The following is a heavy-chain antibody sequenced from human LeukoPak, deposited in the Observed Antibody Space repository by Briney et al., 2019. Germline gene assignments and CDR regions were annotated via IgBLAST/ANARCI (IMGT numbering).Heavy chain of an antibody. Sequence: SETLSLPCSVSGGSISNYYWSWIRQPPGKGLEWIGWVYYDGRTSYNPSLKNRVSISAHTPKNQFSLNLSSVTAADTAVYYGARVKYDFWSGYYPNNWFDPWGQGTLVTVSS. CDR3: ARVKYDFWSGYYPNNWFDP. CDR2: VYYDGRT. J-gene: IGHJ5*02. CDR1: GGSISNYY. D-gene: IGHD3-3*01. V-gene: IGHV4-59*12.